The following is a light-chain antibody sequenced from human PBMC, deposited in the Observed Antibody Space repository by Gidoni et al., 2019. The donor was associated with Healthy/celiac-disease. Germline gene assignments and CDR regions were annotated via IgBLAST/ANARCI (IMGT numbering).Light chain of an antibody. CDR3: QQYNNCPPWT. Sequence: ETVMTQSPATLSVSPGERATLSCRASQSVGSNLAWYQQKPGQAPRLLIYGASTSATGIPARFSGSGSGTEFTLTISSLQSEDFAVYYCQQYNNCPPWTFGQXTKVEIK. CDR1: QSVGSN. CDR2: GAS. J-gene: IGKJ1*01. V-gene: IGKV3-15*01.